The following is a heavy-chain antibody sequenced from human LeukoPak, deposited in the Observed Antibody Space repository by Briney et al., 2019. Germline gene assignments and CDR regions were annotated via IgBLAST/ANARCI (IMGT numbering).Heavy chain of an antibody. V-gene: IGHV3-66*01. CDR3: ARGYDSGGYY. CDR2: IYSGGAT. CDR1: GFTVSSHY. D-gene: IGHD3-22*01. J-gene: IGHJ4*02. Sequence: GGSLRLSCAASGFTVSSHYMNWVRQAPGKGLEWVSVIYSGGATYYADSVKGRFTISRDKSKNTLYLQMNSLRAEDTAVYYCARGYDSGGYYWGQGTLVTVSS.